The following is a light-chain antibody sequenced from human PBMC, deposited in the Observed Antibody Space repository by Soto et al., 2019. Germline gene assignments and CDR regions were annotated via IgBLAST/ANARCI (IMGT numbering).Light chain of an antibody. V-gene: IGKV1D-13*01. CDR3: QQFNNYSPTTT. J-gene: IGKJ2*01. CDR2: DAS. CDR1: QGISSA. Sequence: AIQLTQSPSSLSASVGDRVTITCRASQGISSALAWYQQKPGKAPKSLIYDASSLESGVPSRFSGSGSGTDFTLTISSLQPEDFATYYCQQFNNYSPTTTFGQGTKLEIK.